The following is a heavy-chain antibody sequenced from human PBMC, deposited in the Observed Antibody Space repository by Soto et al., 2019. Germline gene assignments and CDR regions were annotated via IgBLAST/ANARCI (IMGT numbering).Heavy chain of an antibody. Sequence: QLQLQESGSGLVKPSQTLSLTCAVSGGSISSGGYSWSWIRQPPGKGLEWIGYIYHSGSTYYNPSITSRVTISVDRSKNQFSLKLSSVTAADTAVYYCARVGDFCSGYHLDYWGQGTLVTVSS. J-gene: IGHJ4*02. D-gene: IGHD3-3*01. CDR3: ARVGDFCSGYHLDY. CDR2: IYHSGST. V-gene: IGHV4-30-2*01. CDR1: GGSISSGGYS.